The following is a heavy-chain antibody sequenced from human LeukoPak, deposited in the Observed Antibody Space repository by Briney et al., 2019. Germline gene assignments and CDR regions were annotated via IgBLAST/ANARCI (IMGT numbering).Heavy chain of an antibody. Sequence: GGSLRLSCAASGFTFSSYAMSWVRQAPGKGLEWVSAISGGGGSTYYADSVKGRFTISRDNSKNTLYLQMNSLRAEDTAVYYCAKDEGHCSSTSCPYYFDYWGQGTLLTVSS. D-gene: IGHD2-2*01. CDR3: AKDEGHCSSTSCPYYFDY. V-gene: IGHV3-23*01. J-gene: IGHJ4*02. CDR2: ISGGGGST. CDR1: GFTFSSYA.